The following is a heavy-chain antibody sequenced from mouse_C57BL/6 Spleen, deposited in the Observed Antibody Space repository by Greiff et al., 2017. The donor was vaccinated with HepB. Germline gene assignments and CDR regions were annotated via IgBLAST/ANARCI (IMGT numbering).Heavy chain of an antibody. CDR2: LDPSDSYT. V-gene: IGHV1-50*01. Sequence: QVQLQQPGAELVKPGASVKLSCKASGYTFTSYWMQWVKQRPGQGLAWIGELDPSDSYTNYNQKFKGKATLTVDTSSSTAYMQLSSLTSEDSAVYYCARPVFYDYDLYAMDYWGQGTSVTVSS. D-gene: IGHD2-4*01. J-gene: IGHJ4*01. CDR3: ARPVFYDYDLYAMDY. CDR1: GYTFTSYW.